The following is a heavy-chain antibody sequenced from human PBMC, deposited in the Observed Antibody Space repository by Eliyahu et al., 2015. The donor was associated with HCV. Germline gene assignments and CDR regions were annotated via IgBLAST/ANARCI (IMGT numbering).Heavy chain of an antibody. CDR2: VNGDGSST. J-gene: IGHJ4*02. V-gene: IGHV3-74*01. CDR3: ARGYSGTYRIDY. CDR1: GFTFSSYW. Sequence: EVQLVESGGGLVQPGGSLRLSCAASGFTFSSYWMHWVRQAPGKGLVWVSRVNGDGSSTNYADSVKGRFTISRDNAKNTLYLQMDSLRAEDTAVYFCARGYSGTYRIDYWSQGTLVTVSS. D-gene: IGHD1-26*01.